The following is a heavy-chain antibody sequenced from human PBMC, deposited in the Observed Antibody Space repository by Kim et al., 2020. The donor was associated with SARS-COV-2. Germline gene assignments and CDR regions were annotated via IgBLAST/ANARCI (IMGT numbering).Heavy chain of an antibody. Sequence: ASVKVSCKVSGYTLTELSMHWVRQAPGKGLEWMGGFDPEDGETIYAQKFQGRVTMTEDTSTDTAYMELSSLRSEDTAVYYCATLPNCSGGSCYSDYWGQGTLVTVSS. J-gene: IGHJ4*02. V-gene: IGHV1-24*01. CDR3: ATLPNCSGGSCYSDY. D-gene: IGHD2-15*01. CDR1: GYTLTELS. CDR2: FDPEDGET.